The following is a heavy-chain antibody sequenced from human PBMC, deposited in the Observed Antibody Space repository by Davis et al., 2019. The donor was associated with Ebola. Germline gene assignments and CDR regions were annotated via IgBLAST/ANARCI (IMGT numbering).Heavy chain of an antibody. CDR3: ARDPYYDFWSGPTVSRYYYGMDV. Sequence: ASVKVSCKASGYTFTGYYMHWVRQAPGQGLEWMGWINPNSGGTNYAQKFQGRVTMTRDTSISTAYMELSRLRSDDTAVYYCARDPYYDFWSGPTVSRYYYGMDVWGQGTTVTVSS. V-gene: IGHV1-2*02. CDR2: INPNSGGT. J-gene: IGHJ6*02. D-gene: IGHD3-3*01. CDR1: GYTFTGYY.